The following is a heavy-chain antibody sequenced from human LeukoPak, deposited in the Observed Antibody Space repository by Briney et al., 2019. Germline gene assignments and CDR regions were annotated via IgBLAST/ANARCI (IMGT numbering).Heavy chain of an antibody. D-gene: IGHD2/OR15-2a*01. CDR3: ARGRCRNSGCRPYFDY. Sequence: SETLSLTCTVSGGSISSYYWSWIRQPPGKGLEWIGYIYYSGSTNYNPSLKSRVTISVDTSKNQFSLKLRSVTAEDTGIYYCARGRCRNSGCRPYFDYWGQGTQVTVSS. CDR2: IYYSGST. CDR1: GGSISSYY. J-gene: IGHJ4*02. V-gene: IGHV4-59*01.